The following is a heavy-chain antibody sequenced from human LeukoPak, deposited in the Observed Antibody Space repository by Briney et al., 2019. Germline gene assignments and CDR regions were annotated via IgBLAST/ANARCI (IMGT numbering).Heavy chain of an antibody. J-gene: IGHJ6*02. CDR3: GASYYGPDIYYYGMDV. D-gene: IGHD3-10*01. V-gene: IGHV3-23*01. CDR2: FSGSDGST. Sequence: GGSLRLSCAASGFTFSSSAMSWVRQAPGKGPEWVSSFSGSDGSTYYADSMRGRFSISRDNSKNTLYLQMNSLRAEDTAIYYCGASYYGPDIYYYGMDVWGQGTTVTVSS. CDR1: GFTFSSSA.